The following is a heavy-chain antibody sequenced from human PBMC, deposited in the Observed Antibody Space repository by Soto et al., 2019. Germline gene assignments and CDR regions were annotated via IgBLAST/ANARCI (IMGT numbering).Heavy chain of an antibody. D-gene: IGHD6-19*01. CDR2: TYYRSKWYN. CDR1: GDSVSSNSAA. V-gene: IGHV6-1*01. Sequence: SQTLSLTCAISGDSVSSNSAAWNWIRQSPSRGLEWLGRTYYRSKWYNDYAVSVKSRITINPDTSKNQFSLQLNSVTPEDTAVYYCARDPGFLGYSSGWYFDYWGQGTLVTVSS. CDR3: ARDPGFLGYSSGWYFDY. J-gene: IGHJ4*02.